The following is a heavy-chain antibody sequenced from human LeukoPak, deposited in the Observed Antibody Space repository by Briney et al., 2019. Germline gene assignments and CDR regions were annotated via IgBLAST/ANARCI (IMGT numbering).Heavy chain of an antibody. J-gene: IGHJ4*02. CDR2: TYYRSKWYN. D-gene: IGHD1-14*01. CDR1: GDSVSSNTAA. V-gene: IGHV6-1*01. Sequence: SQTLSLTCDISGDSVSSNTAAWNWIRQSPSTGLEWLGRTYYRSKWYNDYAVSVKSRITINPATSKIQFSLQLNSVTPEDTAVYYCARHRDESGLDYWGQGTLVTVSS. CDR3: ARHRDESGLDY.